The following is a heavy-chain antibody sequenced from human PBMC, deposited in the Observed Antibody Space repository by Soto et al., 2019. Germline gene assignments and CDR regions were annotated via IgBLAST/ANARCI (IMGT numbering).Heavy chain of an antibody. Sequence: EVQLVESGGGLVQPGGSLRLPCAASGFTFSSYWMHWVRQAPGKGLVWVSRINSDGSSTSYADSVKGRFTISRDNAKNTLYLQMNSLRAEDTAVYYCARGIPSYYYGMDVWGQGTTVTVSS. CDR1: GFTFSSYW. CDR2: INSDGSST. V-gene: IGHV3-74*01. J-gene: IGHJ6*02. CDR3: ARGIPSYYYGMDV.